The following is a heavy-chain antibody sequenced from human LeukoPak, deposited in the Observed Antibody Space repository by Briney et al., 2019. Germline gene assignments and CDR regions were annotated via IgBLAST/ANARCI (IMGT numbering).Heavy chain of an antibody. V-gene: IGHV3-23*01. CDR1: GFTFSSYG. J-gene: IGHJ4*02. CDR2: ISGSGGGT. Sequence: GGSLRLSCAASGFTFSSYGMSWVRQAPGKGLDWVSDISGSGGGTYYADSVKGRFSISRDNSKNTLYLQMNSLRAEDTAVYYCAKVMYYFDSSGFDYWGQGTLVTVSS. D-gene: IGHD3-22*01. CDR3: AKVMYYFDSSGFDY.